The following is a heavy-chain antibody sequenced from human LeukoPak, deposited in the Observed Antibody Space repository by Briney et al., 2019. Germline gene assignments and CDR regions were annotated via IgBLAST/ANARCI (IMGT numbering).Heavy chain of an antibody. J-gene: IGHJ6*02. CDR2: ISAYNGNT. CDR1: GYTFTSYG. Sequence: ASVKVSCKASGYTFTSYGISWVRQAPGQGLEWMGWISAYNGNTNYAQRLQGRVTMTTDTSTTTAYMELRSLRSDDTAVYYCARDRASNYRSSVHYYGMDVWGQGTTVTVSS. CDR3: ARDRASNYRSSVHYYGMDV. D-gene: IGHD3-22*01. V-gene: IGHV1-18*01.